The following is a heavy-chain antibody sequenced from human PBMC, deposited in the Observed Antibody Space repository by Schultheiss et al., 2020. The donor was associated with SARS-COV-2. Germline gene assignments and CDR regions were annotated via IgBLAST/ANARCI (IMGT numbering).Heavy chain of an antibody. J-gene: IGHJ6*02. CDR2: INPNSGGT. Sequence: ASVKVSCKASGYTFTSYYMHWVRQAPGQGLEWMGWINPNSGGTNYAQKFQGRVTMTTDTSTSTVYMELSSLRSEDTAVYYCARGGFGESYYYYYGMDVWGQGTTVTVSS. CDR3: ARGGFGESYYYYYGMDV. V-gene: IGHV1-2*02. CDR1: GYTFTSYY. D-gene: IGHD3-10*01.